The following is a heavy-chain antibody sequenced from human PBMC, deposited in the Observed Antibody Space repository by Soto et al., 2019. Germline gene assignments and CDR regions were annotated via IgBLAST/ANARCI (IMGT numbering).Heavy chain of an antibody. CDR3: ARSDGRY. CDR2: IYYSGST. J-gene: IGHJ4*02. V-gene: IGHV4-59*01. CDR1: GGSLSSYY. Sequence: QVQLQESGPGLVKPSETLSLTCTVSGGSLSSYYWSWIRQPPGKGLEWIGYIYYSGSTNYNPSLKSQVTTSVDTSKSQFSLKLSSVTAADTAVYYCARSDGRYWGQGTLVTVSS.